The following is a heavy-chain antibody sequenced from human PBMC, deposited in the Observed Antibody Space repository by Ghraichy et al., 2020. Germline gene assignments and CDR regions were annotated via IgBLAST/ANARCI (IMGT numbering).Heavy chain of an antibody. Sequence: ASVKVSCKASGYTFTSYYMHLVRQAPGQGLEWMGIIDPSGGSTSYAQKFQGRVTITRDTSTSTVYMELSSLRSDDTAVYYCARRFQSSYYGVDVWGQGTTVTVSS. D-gene: IGHD2-2*01. V-gene: IGHV1-46*01. CDR3: ARRFQSSYYGVDV. CDR1: GYTFTSYY. CDR2: IDPSGGST. J-gene: IGHJ6*02.